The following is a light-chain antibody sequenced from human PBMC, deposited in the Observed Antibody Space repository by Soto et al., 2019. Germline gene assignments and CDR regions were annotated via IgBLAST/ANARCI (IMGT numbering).Light chain of an antibody. V-gene: IGKV3-15*01. CDR2: GSS. CDR3: QQHSNWPRT. Sequence: EIVMTQSPATLSVSPGERATLSCRASQSVSNILAWYQQNPGQAPRLLIHGSSTRATGIPARFSGSGSGTEFTLTISGLQSEDFAVYYCQQHSNWPRTFGQGTKVEIK. J-gene: IGKJ1*01. CDR1: QSVSNI.